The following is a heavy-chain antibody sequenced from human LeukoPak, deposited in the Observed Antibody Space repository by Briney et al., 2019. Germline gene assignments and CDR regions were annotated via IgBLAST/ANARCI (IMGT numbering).Heavy chain of an antibody. Sequence: PGGSLRLSCAASGFTFSSSAMSWVRQAPGKGLEWVSAISNNGGYTYYADSVKGRFTISRDNSKNTLYLQMNSLRAEDTAVYYCARDLSVDSGSYGMDVWGQGTTVTVSS. D-gene: IGHD3/OR15-3a*01. V-gene: IGHV3-23*01. J-gene: IGHJ6*02. CDR1: GFTFSSSA. CDR3: ARDLSVDSGSYGMDV. CDR2: ISNNGGYT.